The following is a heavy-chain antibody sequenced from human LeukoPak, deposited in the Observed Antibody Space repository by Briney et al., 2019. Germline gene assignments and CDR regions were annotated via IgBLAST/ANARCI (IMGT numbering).Heavy chain of an antibody. CDR2: LSSDGSNK. Sequence: GRSLRLSCAASGFTFSAYAMHWVRQAPGKGLEWVAVLSSDGSNKYYADSVKGRFTISRDNSKKTLYLQMNSLRAEDTAVYYCARAVVEYYFDFWGQGTLVTVSS. V-gene: IGHV3-30*04. CDR3: ARAVVEYYFDF. D-gene: IGHD2-15*01. J-gene: IGHJ4*02. CDR1: GFTFSAYA.